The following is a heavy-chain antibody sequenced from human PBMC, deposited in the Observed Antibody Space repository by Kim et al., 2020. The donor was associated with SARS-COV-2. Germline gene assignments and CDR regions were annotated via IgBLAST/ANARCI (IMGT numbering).Heavy chain of an antibody. CDR3: ARGGGAVAGTDYFDY. Sequence: GGSLRLSCAASGFTFSSYGMHWVRQAPGKGLEWVAVIWYDGSNKYYADSVKGRFTISRDNSKNTLYLQMNSLRAEDTAVYYCARGGGAVAGTDYFDYWGQGTLVTVSS. J-gene: IGHJ4*02. CDR1: GFTFSSYG. V-gene: IGHV3-33*01. CDR2: IWYDGSNK. D-gene: IGHD6-19*01.